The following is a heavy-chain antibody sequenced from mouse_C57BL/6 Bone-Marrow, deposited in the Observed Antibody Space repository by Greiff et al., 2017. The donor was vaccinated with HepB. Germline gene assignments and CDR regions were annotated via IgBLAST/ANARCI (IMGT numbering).Heavy chain of an antibody. V-gene: IGHV1-42*01. CDR1: GYSFTGYY. Sequence: VQLKESGPELVKPGASVKISCKASGYSFTGYYMNWVKQSPEKSLEWIGEINPSTGGTTYNQKFKAKATLTVDKSSSTAYMQLKSLTSEDSAVYYCAIPTYYFDYWGQGTTLTVSS. CDR2: INPSTGGT. CDR3: AIPTYYFDY. J-gene: IGHJ2*01.